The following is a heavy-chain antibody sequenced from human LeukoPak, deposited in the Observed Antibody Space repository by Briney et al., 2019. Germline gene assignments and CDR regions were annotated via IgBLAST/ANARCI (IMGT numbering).Heavy chain of an antibody. CDR2: ISYDGSNK. CDR1: GFTFSSYG. D-gene: IGHD5-12*01. Sequence: PGGSLRLSCAASGFTFSSYGMHWVRQAPGKGLEWVAVISYDGSNKYYADSVKGRFTISRDNSKNTLYLQMNSLRAEDTAIYYCAREGMVATFDYWGQGTLVTVSS. V-gene: IGHV3-30*03. J-gene: IGHJ4*02. CDR3: AREGMVATFDY.